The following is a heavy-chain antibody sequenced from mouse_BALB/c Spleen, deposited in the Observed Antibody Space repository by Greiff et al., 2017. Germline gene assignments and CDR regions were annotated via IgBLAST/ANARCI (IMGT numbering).Heavy chain of an antibody. Sequence: EVQLQESGTVLARPGASVKMSCKASGYTFTSYWMHWVKQRPGQGLEWIGAIYPGNSDTSYNQKFKGKAKLTAVTSTSTAYMELSSLTNEDSAVYYCTWLYGNYDWFAYWGQGTLVTVSA. CDR1: GYTFTSYW. CDR3: TWLYGNYDWFAY. V-gene: IGHV1-5*01. CDR2: IYPGNSDT. J-gene: IGHJ3*01. D-gene: IGHD2-1*01.